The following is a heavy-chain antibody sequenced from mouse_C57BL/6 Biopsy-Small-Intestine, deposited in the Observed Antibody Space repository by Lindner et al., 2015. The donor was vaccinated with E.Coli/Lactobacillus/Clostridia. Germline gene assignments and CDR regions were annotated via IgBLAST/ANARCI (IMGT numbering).Heavy chain of an antibody. CDR1: NYRFASYG. CDR2: ISGYNGNT. D-gene: IGHD2-4*01. Sequence: SVKVSCKASNYRFASYGISWVRQAPGQGLEWMGWISGYNGNTNYAQKFQGRVTMTTDTSTSTAYMELTSLRSDDTAVYYCAVLYYDFWSGFYSGAYFDYWGQGTLVTVSS. CDR3: AVLYYDFWSGFYSGAYFDY. V-gene: IGHV1-7*01. J-gene: IGHJ2*01.